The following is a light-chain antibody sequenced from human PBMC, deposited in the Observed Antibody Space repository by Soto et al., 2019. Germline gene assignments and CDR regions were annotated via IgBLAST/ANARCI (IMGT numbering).Light chain of an antibody. V-gene: IGLV2-23*01. CDR1: SSDVGSYNL. J-gene: IGLJ3*02. CDR2: DGS. Sequence: QSALTQPASVSGSPGQSITISCTGTSSDVGSYNLVSWYQQHPGKAPKLMIYDGSKRPSGVSNRFSGSNSGNTASLTISGLQAEDEADYYCCSYAGSSTWVFGGGTQLTVL. CDR3: CSYAGSSTWV.